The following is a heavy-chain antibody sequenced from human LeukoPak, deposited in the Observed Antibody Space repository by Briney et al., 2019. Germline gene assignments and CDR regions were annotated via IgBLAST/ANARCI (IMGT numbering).Heavy chain of an antibody. Sequence: GASVKVSCKAFGYTFTGYWMHWVRQAPGQGPEWMGVISPSGGSTIYAQKFKGRVTLTRDMSTSTDYLELSSLRAEDTAVYYCARDNRGYVWGSYRHYYYYYMDVWGKGTTVTVSS. V-gene: IGHV1-46*01. CDR3: ARDNRGYVWGSYRHYYYYYMDV. CDR1: GYTFTGYW. D-gene: IGHD3-16*02. J-gene: IGHJ6*03. CDR2: ISPSGGST.